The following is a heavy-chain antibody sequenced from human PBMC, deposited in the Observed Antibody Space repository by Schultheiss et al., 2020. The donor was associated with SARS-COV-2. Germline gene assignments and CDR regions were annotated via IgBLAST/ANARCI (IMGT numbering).Heavy chain of an antibody. Sequence: SVKVSCKASGGTFSSYAISWVRQAPGQGLEWMGGIIPIFGTANYAQKFQGRVTITADVSTSTAYMELSSLRSEDTAVYYCARERGYSYGYGHYYYYGMDVWGQGTTVTVSS. CDR1: GGTFSSYA. J-gene: IGHJ6*02. V-gene: IGHV1-69*13. CDR2: IIPIFGTA. CDR3: ARERGYSYGYGHYYYYGMDV. D-gene: IGHD5-18*01.